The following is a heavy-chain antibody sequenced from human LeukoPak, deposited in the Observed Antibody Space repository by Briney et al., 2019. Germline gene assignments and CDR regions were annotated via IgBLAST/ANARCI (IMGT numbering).Heavy chain of an antibody. CDR3: ARGYYSNGYFDY. V-gene: IGHV4-4*07. D-gene: IGHD4-4*01. J-gene: IGHJ4*02. CDR1: GGSISSYY. Sequence: TSETLSLTCSVSGGSISSYYWSWIRQPAGKGLEWIGRIYTSGSTNYNPSLKSRVTMSVDTSKNQFSLKLSSVTAADTAVYYCARGYYSNGYFDYWGQGTLVTVSS. CDR2: IYTSGST.